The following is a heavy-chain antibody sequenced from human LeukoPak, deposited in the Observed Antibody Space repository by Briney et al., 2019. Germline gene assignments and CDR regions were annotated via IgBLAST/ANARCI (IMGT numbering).Heavy chain of an antibody. CDR3: ARGGIAVAGHFDY. CDR2: INHSGST. CDR1: GGSFSGYY. Sequence: PSETLSLTCAVYGGSFSGYYWSWIRQPPGKGPEWIGEINHSGSTNYNPSLKSRVTISVDTSKNQFSLKLSSVTAADTAVYYCARGGIAVAGHFDYWGQGTPVTVSS. D-gene: IGHD6-19*01. J-gene: IGHJ4*02. V-gene: IGHV4-34*01.